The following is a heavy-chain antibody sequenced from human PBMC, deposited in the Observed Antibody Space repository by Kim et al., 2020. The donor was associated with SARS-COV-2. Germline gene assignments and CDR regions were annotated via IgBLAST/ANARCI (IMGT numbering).Heavy chain of an antibody. CDR3: ANKRLWFGELNPDP. Sequence: ADSVKGLFTISRDNSKNTLYLQMNSLRAEDTAVYYCANKRLWFGELNPDPWGQGTLVTVSS. J-gene: IGHJ5*02. V-gene: IGHV3-23*01. D-gene: IGHD3-10*01.